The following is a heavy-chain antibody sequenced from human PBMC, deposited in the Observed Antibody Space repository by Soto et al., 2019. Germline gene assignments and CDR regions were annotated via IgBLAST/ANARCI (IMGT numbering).Heavy chain of an antibody. V-gene: IGHV4-31*03. CDR2: IDRSGST. CDR1: GVSVSSGDYY. D-gene: IGHD1-1*01. J-gene: IGHJ6*02. CDR3: ARDSGGNSENYYGLDV. Sequence: QVQLQESGPGLVKPSQTLSLSCNVYGVSVSSGDYYWSWIRQHAGGGLEWIGYIDRSGSTYYKPSIRGRVSMSVATSTNQISLRLLSVTAADTAMYFCARDSGGNSENYYGLDVWGHGTTVTVSS.